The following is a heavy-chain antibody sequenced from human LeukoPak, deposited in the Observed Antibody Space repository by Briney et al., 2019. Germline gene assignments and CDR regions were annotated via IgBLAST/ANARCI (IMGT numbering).Heavy chain of an antibody. Sequence: GGSLRLSCAASRFTFSTYAMTWVRQAPGKGLEWVSSISAGGGSTYYADSVKGRFTISRDNSKNTQYLQMNSLRAEDTAVYYCAKGSRGSGTYYFDYWGQGTLVTVSS. CDR1: RFTFSTYA. CDR2: ISAGGGST. D-gene: IGHD1-26*01. CDR3: AKGSRGSGTYYFDY. V-gene: IGHV3-23*01. J-gene: IGHJ4*02.